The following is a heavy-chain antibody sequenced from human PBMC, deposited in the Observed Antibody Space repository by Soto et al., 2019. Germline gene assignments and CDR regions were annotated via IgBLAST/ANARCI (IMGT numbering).Heavy chain of an antibody. D-gene: IGHD3-22*01. CDR2: IYYSGST. Sequence: QVQLQESGPGLVKPSQTLSLTCTVSGGSISRGGYYLSWIRQHPGKGLEWIGYIYYSGSTYYNPSLKSRVTISVDTSKNQFSLKLRSVTAADTAVYYCAISSGYADWFDPWGQGTLVTVSS. V-gene: IGHV4-31*03. CDR1: GGSISRGGYY. J-gene: IGHJ5*02. CDR3: AISSGYADWFDP.